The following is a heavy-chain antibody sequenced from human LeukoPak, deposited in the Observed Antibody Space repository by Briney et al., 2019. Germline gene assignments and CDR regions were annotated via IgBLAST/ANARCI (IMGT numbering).Heavy chain of an antibody. CDR1: GFIFSNYA. Sequence: GGSLRLSCAASGFIFSNYAMHWVRQAPGKGLEWVAFIRYDGNNKYNADSVKGRFTISRGNSKNTLYLQMNSLRAEDTAVYYCAKDFGPMVPSWLDYWGQGTLVTVSS. CDR3: AKDFGPMVPSWLDY. V-gene: IGHV3-30*02. D-gene: IGHD3-10*01. J-gene: IGHJ4*02. CDR2: IRYDGNNK.